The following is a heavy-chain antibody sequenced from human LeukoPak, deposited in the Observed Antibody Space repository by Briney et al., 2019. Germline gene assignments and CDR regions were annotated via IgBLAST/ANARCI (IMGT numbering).Heavy chain of an antibody. CDR3: AKPDGYSSGWGGYFDY. D-gene: IGHD6-19*01. J-gene: IGHJ4*02. CDR1: GFTFSSYA. V-gene: IGHV3-23*01. Sequence: GGSLRLSCAASGFTFSSYAMSWVRQAPGKGLEWVSAISGSGGSTYYADSVKGRFTISRDNSKNTLYPQMNSLRAEDTAVYYCAKPDGYSSGWGGYFDYWGQGTLVTVSS. CDR2: ISGSGGST.